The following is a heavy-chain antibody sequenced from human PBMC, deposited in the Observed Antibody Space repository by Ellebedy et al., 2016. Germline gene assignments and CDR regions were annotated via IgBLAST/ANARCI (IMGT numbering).Heavy chain of an antibody. CDR2: IWSDGTKK. Sequence: GESLKISCAASGFTFSDYAMHWVRQAPGKGPEWVAVIWSDGTKKYYPDSVRGRFTISRDTSKNTLYMQMDSLRAEDTAVYYCTRGGAVAGGFDYWGQGTLVTVSS. D-gene: IGHD6-19*01. V-gene: IGHV3-33*01. CDR3: TRGGAVAGGFDY. CDR1: GFTFSDYA. J-gene: IGHJ4*02.